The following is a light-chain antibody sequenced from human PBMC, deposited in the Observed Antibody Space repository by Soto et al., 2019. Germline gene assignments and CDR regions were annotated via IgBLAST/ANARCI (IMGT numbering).Light chain of an antibody. CDR2: DAS. V-gene: IGKV3-11*01. CDR1: QSVSSY. J-gene: IGKJ1*01. CDR3: QQRSNWPPWT. Sequence: EIVLTQSPATVSLSPRERATLSCRASQSVSSYLAWYQQKPGQAPRLLIYDASNRATDIPARFSGSGSGTAFTLTISSLEPEDFAVYYCQQRSNWPPWTFGQGTKVEIK.